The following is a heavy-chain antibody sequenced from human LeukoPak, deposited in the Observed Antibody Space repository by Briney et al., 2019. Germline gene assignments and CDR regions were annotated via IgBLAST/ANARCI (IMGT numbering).Heavy chain of an antibody. J-gene: IGHJ4*02. Sequence: ASVKVSCKASGYTFTGHAMNWVRQAPGQGPEWMGYINTKTGNPTYAQGLTGRVVFSLDTSVSTAYLQISSLKPEDTGVYYCAKGGWVAVTGMDSWGQGTLVTVSS. V-gene: IGHV7-4-1*02. CDR3: AKGGWVAVTGMDS. D-gene: IGHD6-19*01. CDR2: INTKTGNP. CDR1: GYTFTGHA.